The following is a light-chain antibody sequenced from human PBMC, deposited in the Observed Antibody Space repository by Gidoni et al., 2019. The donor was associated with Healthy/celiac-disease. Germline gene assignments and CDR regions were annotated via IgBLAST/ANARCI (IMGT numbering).Light chain of an antibody. CDR2: GAS. CDR1: QSVSSSY. V-gene: IGKV3-20*01. J-gene: IGKJ4*01. CDR3: QQYGSSPST. Sequence: EIVLTQSPGTLSLSPGERASQSVSSSYLAWYQQKPGQAPRHLIYGASSRATGIPDRFSGSGSGTDFTLTISRLEPEDFAVYYCQQYGSSPSTFGGGTKVEIK.